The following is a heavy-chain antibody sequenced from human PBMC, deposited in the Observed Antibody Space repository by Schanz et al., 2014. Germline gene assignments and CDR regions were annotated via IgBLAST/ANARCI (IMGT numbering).Heavy chain of an antibody. CDR1: GFNFSSYS. D-gene: IGHD3-22*01. CDR3: ARPPHDSSGYYPFDY. CDR2: ISDSGTYT. V-gene: IGHV3-21*05. Sequence: VQLVDSGGGLVKPGGSLRLSCAASGFNFSSYSLNWVRQAPGKGLEWLSYISDSGTYTNYADSVKGRFTISRDNAKSSLYLQMNSLRAEDTAVYYCARPPHDSSGYYPFDYWGQGTLVTVSS. J-gene: IGHJ4*02.